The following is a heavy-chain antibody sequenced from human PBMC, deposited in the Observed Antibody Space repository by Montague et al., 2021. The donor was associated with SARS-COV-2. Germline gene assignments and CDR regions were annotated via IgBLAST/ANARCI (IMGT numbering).Heavy chain of an antibody. CDR3: ARFGSGTLEFDL. CDR1: GASISTGIYY. V-gene: IGHV4-61*02. D-gene: IGHD1-26*01. CDR2: IRTTGHT. J-gene: IGHJ4*02. Sequence: SQTLSLTCTVSGASISTGIYYWSWIRQPAGKGLEWIGRIRTTGHTDYNSSLESRVFMSVDTSTNQFSLSLTSVTAADTAVYFCARFGSGTLEFDLWGQGTLATVSS.